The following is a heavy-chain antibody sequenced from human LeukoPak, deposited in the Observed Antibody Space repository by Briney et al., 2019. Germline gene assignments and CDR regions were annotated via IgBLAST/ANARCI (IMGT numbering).Heavy chain of an antibody. V-gene: IGHV4-30-4*07. Sequence: SETLSLTCAVSGGSISSGGYSWSWIRQPPGKGLEWIGYIYYSGSTYYNPSLKSRVTISVDTSKNQFSLKLNSVTAADTAVYYCARVPVNIWENWFDPWGQGTLVTVSS. D-gene: IGHD1-26*01. CDR3: ARVPVNIWENWFDP. CDR1: GGSISSGGYS. J-gene: IGHJ5*02. CDR2: IYYSGST.